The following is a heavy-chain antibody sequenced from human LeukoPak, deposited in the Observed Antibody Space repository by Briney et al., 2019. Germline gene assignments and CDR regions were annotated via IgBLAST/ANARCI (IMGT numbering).Heavy chain of an antibody. CDR1: GYTFTGYY. D-gene: IGHD3-3*01. V-gene: IGHV1-2*02. Sequence: AASVKVSCKTSGYTFTGYYIHWVRQAPGQGLEWMGWINPNSGGTDYAQKFQGRVTMTRDTSISTAYMELSRLSSDDTAVYYCARVLFDFWSGFGSWGQGTLVTVSS. CDR2: INPNSGGT. J-gene: IGHJ4*02. CDR3: ARVLFDFWSGFGS.